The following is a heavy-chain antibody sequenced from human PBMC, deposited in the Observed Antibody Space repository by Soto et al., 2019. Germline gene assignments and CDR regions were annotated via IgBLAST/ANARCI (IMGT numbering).Heavy chain of an antibody. CDR2: IYYSGST. J-gene: IGHJ6*02. D-gene: IGHD2-2*01. Sequence: SETLSLTCTVSGGSISSSSYYWGWIRQPPGKGLEWIGSIYYSGSTYYSPSLKSRVTISVDTSKNQFSLKLSSVTAADTAVYYCAGLSYCISTSCYAGDYYYYYGMDVWGQGTTVTVSS. CDR3: AGLSYCISTSCYAGDYYYYYGMDV. V-gene: IGHV4-39*01. CDR1: GGSISSSSYY.